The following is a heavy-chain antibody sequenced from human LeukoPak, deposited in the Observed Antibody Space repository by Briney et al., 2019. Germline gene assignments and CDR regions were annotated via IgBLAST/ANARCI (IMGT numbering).Heavy chain of an antibody. CDR3: AKDMKKEYYYDSSGYPRAFDI. CDR1: GFTFDDYA. D-gene: IGHD3-22*01. J-gene: IGHJ3*02. V-gene: IGHV3-9*03. Sequence: GRSLRLSCAASGFTFDDYAMHWVRQAPGKGLEGVSGISWNSGSIGYADSVKGRFTISRDNAKNSLYLQMNSLRAEDMALYYCAKDMKKEYYYDSSGYPRAFDIWGQGTMVTVSS. CDR2: ISWNSGSI.